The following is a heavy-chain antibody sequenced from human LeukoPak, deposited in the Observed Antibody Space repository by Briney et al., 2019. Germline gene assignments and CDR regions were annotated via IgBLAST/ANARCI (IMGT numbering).Heavy chain of an antibody. CDR3: ARNRPAGGYYDFWSGYQPSYYYYYGMDV. V-gene: IGHV3-30-3*01. J-gene: IGHJ6*02. CDR1: GFTFSSYA. D-gene: IGHD3-3*01. Sequence: GGSLRLSCAASGFTFSSYAMHWVRQAPGKGLEWVAVISYDGSNKYYADSVKGRFTISRDNSKNTLYLQMNSLRAEDTAVYYCARNRPAGGYYDFWSGYQPSYYYYYGMDVWGQGTTVTVSS. CDR2: ISYDGSNK.